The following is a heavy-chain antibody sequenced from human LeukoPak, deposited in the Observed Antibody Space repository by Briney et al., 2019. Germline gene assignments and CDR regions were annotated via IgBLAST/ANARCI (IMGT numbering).Heavy chain of an antibody. V-gene: IGHV4-59*01. CDR3: ASHYGNFKYYFDY. CDR2: IYYSGST. D-gene: IGHD4-17*01. Sequence: PSETLSLTCTVSGGSISSYYWSWIRQPPGKGLEWIGYIYYSGSTNYNPSLKSRVTISVDTSKNPFSLKLSSVTAADTAVYYCASHYGNFKYYFDYWGQGTLVTVSS. J-gene: IGHJ4*02. CDR1: GGSISSYY.